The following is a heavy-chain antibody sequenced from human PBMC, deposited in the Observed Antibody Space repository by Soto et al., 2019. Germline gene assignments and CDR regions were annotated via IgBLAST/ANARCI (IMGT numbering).Heavy chain of an antibody. J-gene: IGHJ4*02. CDR2: TSSSGSST. CDR3: AIGQRSAEGSFDY. CDR1: GFTFSSYA. Sequence: EVQLLESGGGLVQPGGSLRLSCAASGFTFSSYAMSWVRQAPGKGLEWVSGTSSSGSSTYYAASVKGWFTISRDNSKKIHYLQMNSLRAEATDVYYCAIGQRSAEGSFDYCGQLTLVDVPS. V-gene: IGHV3-23*01. D-gene: IGHD2-15*01.